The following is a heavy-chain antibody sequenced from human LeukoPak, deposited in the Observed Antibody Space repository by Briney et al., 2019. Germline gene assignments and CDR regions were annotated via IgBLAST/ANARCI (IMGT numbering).Heavy chain of an antibody. CDR3: AKDRYSSSWYSIDY. CDR1: GFTFDDYA. Sequence: GGSLRLSCAASGFTFDDYAMSWVRQVPGKGLEWVSLILGDGSSTNYADSVKGRFTISRDNSKNSLYLHMNSLRVEDTALYFCAKDRYSSSWYSIDYWGQGTLVTVSS. J-gene: IGHJ4*02. V-gene: IGHV3-43*02. D-gene: IGHD6-13*01. CDR2: ILGDGSST.